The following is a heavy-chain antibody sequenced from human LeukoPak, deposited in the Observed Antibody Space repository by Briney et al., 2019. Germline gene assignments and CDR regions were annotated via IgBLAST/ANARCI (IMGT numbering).Heavy chain of an antibody. CDR1: GGSISSSSYY. CDR3: ARATGYCSSPSCNNWFDP. V-gene: IGHV4-39*01. J-gene: IGHJ5*02. D-gene: IGHD2-2*01. Sequence: LETLSLTRTVSGGSISSSSYYWGWIRQPPGKGLEWIGSIYYSGSTYYNPSLKSRVTISVDTSKNQFSLKLSSVTAADTAVYYCARATGYCSSPSCNNWFDPWGQGTLVTVSS. CDR2: IYYSGST.